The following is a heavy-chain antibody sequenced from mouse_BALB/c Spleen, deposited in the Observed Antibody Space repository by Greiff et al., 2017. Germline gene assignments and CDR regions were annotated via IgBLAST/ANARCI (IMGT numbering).Heavy chain of an antibody. CDR1: GYTFTSYV. J-gene: IGHJ4*01. CDR3: ARGIYDGYYEGAMDY. D-gene: IGHD2-3*01. CDR2: INPYNDGT. Sequence: EVQLQESGPELVKPGASVKMSCKASGYTFTSYVMHWVKQKPGQGLEWIGYINPYNDGTKYNEKFKGKATLTSDKSSSTAYMELSSLTSEDSAVYYCARGIYDGYYEGAMDYWGQGTSVTVSS. V-gene: IGHV1-14*01.